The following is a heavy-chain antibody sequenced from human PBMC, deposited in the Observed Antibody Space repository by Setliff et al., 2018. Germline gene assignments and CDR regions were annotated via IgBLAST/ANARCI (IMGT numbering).Heavy chain of an antibody. CDR3: ARAGMASVNRKGVFEY. Sequence: GASVKVSCKASGYTFSESIVSWVRQAPGQGLEWMGIINIGGGSASYAQKFQDRVTITRDTSTSTVYLEVTSLTSEDTAVYYCARAGMASVNRKGVFEYWGQGTLVTVSS. CDR1: GYTFSESI. J-gene: IGHJ4*02. V-gene: IGHV1-46*01. D-gene: IGHD3-10*01. CDR2: INIGGGSA.